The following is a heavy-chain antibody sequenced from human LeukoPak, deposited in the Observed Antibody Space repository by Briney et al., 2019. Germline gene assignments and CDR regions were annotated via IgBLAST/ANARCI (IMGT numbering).Heavy chain of an antibody. CDR2: INPNSGGT. J-gene: IGHJ4*02. Sequence: ASVKVSCKASGYTFTGYYMHWARQAPGQGLEWMGWINPNSGGTNYAQKLQGRVTMTRDTSISTAYIELSRLRSDDTAVYYCARAVAADTEIDYWGQGTLVTVSS. V-gene: IGHV1-2*02. CDR1: GYTFTGYY. D-gene: IGHD2-15*01. CDR3: ARAVAADTEIDY.